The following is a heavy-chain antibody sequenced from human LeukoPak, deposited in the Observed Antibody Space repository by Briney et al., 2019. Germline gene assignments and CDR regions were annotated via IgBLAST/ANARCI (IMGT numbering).Heavy chain of an antibody. J-gene: IGHJ4*02. CDR2: INPSGSSS. CDR3: ARSMIVEGSYYFDY. D-gene: IGHD3-22*01. CDR1: GYTFTSYY. V-gene: IGHV1-46*01. Sequence: ASVKVSCKASGYTFTSYYLHWVRQAPGQGLEWMGIINPSGSSSSYAQKFQGRVTMTTDTSTSTVYMELRSLRSEDTALYYCARSMIVEGSYYFDYWGQGTLVSVST.